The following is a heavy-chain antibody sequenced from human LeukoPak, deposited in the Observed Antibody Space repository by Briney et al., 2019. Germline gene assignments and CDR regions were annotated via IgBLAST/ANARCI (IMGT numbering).Heavy chain of an antibody. J-gene: IGHJ3*02. D-gene: IGHD2-8*01. Sequence: GGSLRLSCAASGFTFSTYNMTWVRQAPGKGLEGVADIKQDGRTKSYVDSVKGRFTISRDNAKNSLYLQMNSLRAGDTAVYYCARDSSYCRNGICYDVFDIWGQGTMVTVSS. CDR1: GFTFSTYN. CDR3: ARDSSYCRNGICYDVFDI. CDR2: IKQDGRTK. V-gene: IGHV3-7*05.